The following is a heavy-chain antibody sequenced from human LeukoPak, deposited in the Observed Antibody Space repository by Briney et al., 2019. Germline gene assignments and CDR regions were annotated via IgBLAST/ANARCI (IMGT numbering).Heavy chain of an antibody. J-gene: IGHJ4*02. CDR2: IYYSGST. CDR1: GGSFSGYY. Sequence: SETLSLTCAVYGGSFSGYYWSWIRQPPGKGLEWIGYIYYSGSTNYNPSLKSRVTISVDTSKNQFSLKLSSVTAADTAVYYCARHPYCSGGSCYRNTYFDYWGQGTLVTVSS. CDR3: ARHPYCSGGSCYRNTYFDY. D-gene: IGHD2-15*01. V-gene: IGHV4-59*08.